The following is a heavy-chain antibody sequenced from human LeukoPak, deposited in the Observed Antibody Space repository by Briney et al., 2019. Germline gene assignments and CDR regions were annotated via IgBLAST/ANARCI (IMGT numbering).Heavy chain of an antibody. CDR3: ARNSPTYIVGATYFDY. J-gene: IGHJ4*02. V-gene: IGHV3-48*03. CDR2: ISSSGSTI. D-gene: IGHD1-26*01. CDR1: GFTFSSYE. Sequence: GGSLRLSCAASGFTFSSYEMNWVRQAPGKGLEWVSYISSSGSTIYYADSVKGRFTISRDNAKNSLYLQMNSLRAEDTAVYYCARNSPTYIVGATYFDYWGQGTLVTVSS.